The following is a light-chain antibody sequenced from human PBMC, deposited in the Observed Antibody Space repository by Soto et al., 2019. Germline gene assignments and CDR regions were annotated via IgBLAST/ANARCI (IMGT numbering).Light chain of an antibody. CDR3: QQYVTAFRT. CDR1: QSISTS. J-gene: IGKJ1*01. V-gene: IGKV1-5*03. Sequence: DIQMTQSPSTLSASIGDRITITCRASQSISTSLAWYQQKPGNAPKLLIYRASNLQGGVPSRFGGTGSGTEFTLTISGLQPDDFATYYCQQYVTAFRTFGQGTKVDI. CDR2: RAS.